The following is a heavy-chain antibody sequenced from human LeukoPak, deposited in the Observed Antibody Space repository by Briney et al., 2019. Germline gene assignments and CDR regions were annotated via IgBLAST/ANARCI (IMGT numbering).Heavy chain of an antibody. CDR3: ARLGLVRGAGHYYFMDV. V-gene: IGHV4-59*01. CDR1: GGSISNYY. CDR2: IYYTGST. J-gene: IGHJ6*04. D-gene: IGHD3-10*01. Sequence: PSETLSLTCTVSGGSISNYYWTWIRQPPGKGLEWIGYIYYTGSTNYNPSLKSPVTISIDTSKNQFFLELNSVTAADTAVYYCARLGLVRGAGHYYFMDVWGTGTTVTVSS.